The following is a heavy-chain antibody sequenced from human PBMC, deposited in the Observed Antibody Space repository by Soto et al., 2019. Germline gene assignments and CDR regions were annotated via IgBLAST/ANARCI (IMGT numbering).Heavy chain of an antibody. V-gene: IGHV4-34*01. CDR1: GGSSSGYY. D-gene: IGHD3-3*01. CDR2: INHIGST. Sequence: LSLTCAVYGGSSSGYYWSWIRQPPGKGLEWIGEINHIGSTTYNPSLKSRVIISIDTPKNQFSLKLSSVTAADTAVYYCASSHPLMIFGVVAGRLYYRGQGTPVNVSS. J-gene: IGHJ4*02. CDR3: ASSHPLMIFGVVAGRLYY.